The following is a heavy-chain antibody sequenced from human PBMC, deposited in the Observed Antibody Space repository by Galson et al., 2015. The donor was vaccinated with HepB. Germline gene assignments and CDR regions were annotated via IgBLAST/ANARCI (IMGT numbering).Heavy chain of an antibody. CDR2: FDPEDGET. CDR3: ATGRSWSMYAFDI. CDR1: GHTLTELS. V-gene: IGHV1-24*01. J-gene: IGHJ3*02. Sequence: SVKVSCKVSGHTLTELSMHWVRQAPGKGLEWMGGFDPEDGETIYAQKFQGRVTMTEDTSTDTAYMELSSLRSEDTAVYYCATGRSWSMYAFDIWGQGTMVTVSS. D-gene: IGHD6-13*01.